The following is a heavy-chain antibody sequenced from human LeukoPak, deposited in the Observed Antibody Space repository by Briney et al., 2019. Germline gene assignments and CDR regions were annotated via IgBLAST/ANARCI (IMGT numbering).Heavy chain of an antibody. CDR2: IRYDGSNK. CDR3: AKGPLRDDTGSYFDY. V-gene: IGHV3-30*02. Sequence: GGSLRLSCAASGFTFSAYVMEWVRQAPGKGLEWVAFIRYDGSNKFYADSVKGRFTISRDNSKNTLFLQMNNLRAEDTAVYYYAKGPLRDDTGSYFDYWGQGTLVTVSS. J-gene: IGHJ4*02. D-gene: IGHD1-26*01. CDR1: GFTFSAYV.